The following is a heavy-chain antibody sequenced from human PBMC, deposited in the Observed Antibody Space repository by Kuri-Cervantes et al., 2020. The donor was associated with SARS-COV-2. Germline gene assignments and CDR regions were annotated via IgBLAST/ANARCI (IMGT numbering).Heavy chain of an antibody. CDR1: GFTFSSYW. Sequence: ESLKISCAASGFTFSSYWMHWVRQAPGKGLEWIGSIYYSGSTYYNPSLKSRVTISVDTSRNQFSLKLSSVTAADTAVYYCARQMMSSITIFGVVITRNWFDPWGQGTLVTVSS. V-gene: IGHV4-39*01. J-gene: IGHJ5*02. CDR2: IYYSGST. D-gene: IGHD3-3*01. CDR3: ARQMMSSITIFGVVITRNWFDP.